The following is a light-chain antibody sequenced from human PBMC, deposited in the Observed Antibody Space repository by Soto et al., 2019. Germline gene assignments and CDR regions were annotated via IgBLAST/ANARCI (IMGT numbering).Light chain of an antibody. CDR1: SNDVGGYNY. CDR3: SSYSTTTTLI. J-gene: IGLJ2*01. Sequence: QSVLTQPASVSGSPGQSIAISCTGTSNDVGGYNYVSWYQQHPGKAPKLIIYDVSNRPSGVSNRFSGSKSGNTASLTISGLQAEDGADYSCSSYSTTTTLIFGVGTKLTAL. CDR2: DVS. V-gene: IGLV2-14*01.